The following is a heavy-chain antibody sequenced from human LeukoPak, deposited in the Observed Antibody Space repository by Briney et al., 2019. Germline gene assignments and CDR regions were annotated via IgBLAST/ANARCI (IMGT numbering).Heavy chain of an antibody. V-gene: IGHV4-34*01. CDR2: INHSGST. CDR1: GGSFSGYY. D-gene: IGHD5-18*01. CDR3: AGVRGYSYGSY. J-gene: IGHJ4*02. Sequence: ASETLSLTCAVYGGSFSGYYWSWIRQPPGKGLEWIGEINHSGSTNYNPSLKSRVTISVDTSKNQFSLKLSSVTAADTAVYYCAGVRGYSYGSYWGQGTLVTVSS.